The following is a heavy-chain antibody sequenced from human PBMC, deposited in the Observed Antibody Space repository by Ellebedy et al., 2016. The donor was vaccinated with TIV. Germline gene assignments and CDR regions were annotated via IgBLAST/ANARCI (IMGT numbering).Heavy chain of an antibody. CDR3: VRGLGIAKF. Sequence: MPSETLSLTCTVSGASINSGGYFWSWIRQHPGKGLEWIGYIHYTGSTNYNPSLKSRVTISVDTSKNQFSLKLSSVTAADTAVYYCVRGLGIAKFWGQGTLVAVSS. CDR2: IHYTGST. V-gene: IGHV4-61*08. J-gene: IGHJ4*02. D-gene: IGHD6-13*01. CDR1: GASINSGGYF.